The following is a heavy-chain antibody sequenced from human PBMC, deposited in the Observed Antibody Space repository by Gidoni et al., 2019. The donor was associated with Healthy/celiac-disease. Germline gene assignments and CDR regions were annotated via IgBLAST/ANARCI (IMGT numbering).Heavy chain of an antibody. V-gene: IGHV3-11*06. Sequence: QVQLVEPGRRLLQLGGSLRLSCPVSGSTFSDYYMSWIRQAPGKGLEWVSYISSSSSYTNYADSVKGRFTISRDNAKNSLYLQMNSLRAEDTAVYYCARVDSGYDLIDYWGQGTLVTVSS. CDR1: GSTFSDYY. CDR2: ISSSSSYT. D-gene: IGHD5-12*01. J-gene: IGHJ4*02. CDR3: ARVDSGYDLIDY.